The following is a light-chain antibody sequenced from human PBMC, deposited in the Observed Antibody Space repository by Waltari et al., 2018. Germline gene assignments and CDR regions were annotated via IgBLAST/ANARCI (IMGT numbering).Light chain of an antibody. Sequence: DIQMPQSPSSLSASVVARVTITCRASQTISSYLAWYQQKPGKVPKLLIYAASSLESGVPSRFSGSGSGTEFTLTISSLQPEDFAAYYCQQHNSHPWTFGQGTKVEIK. CDR1: QTISSY. CDR2: AAS. V-gene: IGKV1-17*03. J-gene: IGKJ1*01. CDR3: QQHNSHPWT.